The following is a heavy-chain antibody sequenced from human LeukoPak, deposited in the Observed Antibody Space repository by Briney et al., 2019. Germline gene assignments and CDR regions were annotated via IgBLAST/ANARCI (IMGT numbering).Heavy chain of an antibody. CDR1: GFTFSSQN. D-gene: IGHD6-19*01. Sequence: PGGSLRLSCAASGFTFSSQNMNWARQAPGKGLEWVAYISTSGDSTKYADSVEGRFTISRGNAENSLYLLMNSLRVEDTAVYYCVKNGWLDYWGQGILVTVSS. V-gene: IGHV3-21*06. CDR2: ISTSGDST. J-gene: IGHJ4*02. CDR3: VKNGWLDY.